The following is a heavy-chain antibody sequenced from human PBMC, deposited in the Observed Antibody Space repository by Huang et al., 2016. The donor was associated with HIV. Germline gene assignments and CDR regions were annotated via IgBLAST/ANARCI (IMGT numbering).Heavy chain of an antibody. CDR2: IIPIFGTA. D-gene: IGHD3-22*01. Sequence: QVQLVQSGAEVKKPGSSVKVSCKASGGTFSSYALSWVRQAPGQGLEWMGGIIPIFGTANYAQKCQGRVTITADESTSTAYMELSSLRSEDTAVYYCARARGYYDSSVSYYFDYWGQGTLVTVSS. J-gene: IGHJ4*02. CDR1: GGTFSSYA. CDR3: ARARGYYDSSVSYYFDY. V-gene: IGHV1-69*13.